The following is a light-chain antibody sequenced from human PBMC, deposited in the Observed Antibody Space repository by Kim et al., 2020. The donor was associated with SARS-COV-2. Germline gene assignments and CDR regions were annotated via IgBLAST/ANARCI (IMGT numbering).Light chain of an antibody. CDR2: RAS. J-gene: IGKJ5*01. CDR3: QQYNNWPIT. Sequence: IIMTQSPATLSVSPGESATLSCRASQSIGSNLAWYQQKPGQAPRLLMSRASTRATGIPARFSGSGSGAEFTLTIGSLQSEDFAVYYCQQYNNWPITFGQGTRLE. V-gene: IGKV3-15*01. CDR1: QSIGSN.